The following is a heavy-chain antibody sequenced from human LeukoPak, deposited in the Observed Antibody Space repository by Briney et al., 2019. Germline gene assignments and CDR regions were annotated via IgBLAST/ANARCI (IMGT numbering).Heavy chain of an antibody. CDR3: ARNRDGYNSLDY. Sequence: GGSLRLSCAASGFTFSSYTMNWVHQAPGKGLEWVSSISSSSSYIYYADSVKGRFTISRDNAKNSLYLQMNSLRAEDTAVYYCARNRDGYNSLDYWGQGTLVTVSS. V-gene: IGHV3-21*01. CDR2: ISSSSSYI. CDR1: GFTFSSYT. D-gene: IGHD5-24*01. J-gene: IGHJ4*02.